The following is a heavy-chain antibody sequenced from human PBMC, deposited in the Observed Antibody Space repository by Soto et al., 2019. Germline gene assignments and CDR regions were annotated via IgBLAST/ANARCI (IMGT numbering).Heavy chain of an antibody. J-gene: IGHJ3*01. CDR2: IIPVFDKA. CDR3: ARLRRDWGEAFER. V-gene: IGHV1-69*01. CDR1: GVPFGSSA. D-gene: IGHD3-16*01. Sequence: QVQLVQSGADVKKPGSSVTVSCKTSGVPFGSSAISWVRQAPAQGLEWMGEIIPVFDKANYAQNFQGRLTITADEPTGTVFMQLSSLRSADPAVYFCARLRRDWGEAFERWGLGTCVTVSS.